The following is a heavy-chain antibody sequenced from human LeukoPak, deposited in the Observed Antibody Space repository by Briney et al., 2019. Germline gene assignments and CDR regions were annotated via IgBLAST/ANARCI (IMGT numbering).Heavy chain of an antibody. D-gene: IGHD6-19*01. V-gene: IGHV4-59*08. CDR1: GGSISSYY. CDR2: IYYSGST. J-gene: IGHJ6*02. CDR3: ARLEYSSGWSLLNDYYYGMDV. Sequence: SETLSLTCTASGGSISSYYWSWIRQPPGKGLEWIGYIYYSGSTNYNPSLKSRVTISVDTSKNQFSLKLRSVTAADTAVYYCARLEYSSGWSLLNDYYYGMDVWGQGTTVTVSS.